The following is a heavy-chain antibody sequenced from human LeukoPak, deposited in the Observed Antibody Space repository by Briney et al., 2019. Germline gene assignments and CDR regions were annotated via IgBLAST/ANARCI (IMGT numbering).Heavy chain of an antibody. Sequence: ASVKVPCKASGYTFTSYYMHWVRQAPGQGLEWMGIINPSGGSTSYAQKFQGRATMTRDMSTSTVYMELSSLRSEDTAVYYCARERAVAAMGWFDPWGQGTLVTVSS. D-gene: IGHD6-19*01. CDR3: ARERAVAAMGWFDP. J-gene: IGHJ5*02. V-gene: IGHV1-46*01. CDR1: GYTFTSYY. CDR2: INPSGGST.